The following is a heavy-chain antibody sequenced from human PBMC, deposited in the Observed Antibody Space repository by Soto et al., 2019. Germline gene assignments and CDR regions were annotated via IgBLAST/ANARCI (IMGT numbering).Heavy chain of an antibody. J-gene: IGHJ3*01. CDR2: TTQSGST. CDR1: GSSLAGYD. CDR3: ARDPHASAFDV. V-gene: IGHV4-34*01. Sequence: SETLSLTCAVYGSSLAGYDWSWVRQPPGKGLEWVGETTQSGSTNYDPSLKSRVTISMDTSRNQFSLRLSSVTPADTAKYYCARDPHASAFDVWGRGTMVTVSS.